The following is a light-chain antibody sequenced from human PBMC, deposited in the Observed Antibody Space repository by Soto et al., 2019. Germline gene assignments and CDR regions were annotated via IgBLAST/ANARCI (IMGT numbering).Light chain of an antibody. J-gene: IGKJ2*01. CDR2: DVS. CDR3: QQYENSVMYT. V-gene: IGKV3-20*01. CDR1: QSVRSSF. Sequence: EIVLTQSPGTLSLSPGERATLSCRASQSVRSSFFAWYQQKPGQAPRLLIYDVSVRATGIPDRFSGSGSGTDFTLTTNRLEPEDFAVYYWQQYENSVMYTFGQGTKLEIK.